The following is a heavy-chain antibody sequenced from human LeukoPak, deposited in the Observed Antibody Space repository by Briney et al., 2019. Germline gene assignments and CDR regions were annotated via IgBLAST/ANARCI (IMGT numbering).Heavy chain of an antibody. CDR3: ARGPNQDGYNDY. Sequence: SVKVSCKASGGTFSSYAISWVRPAPGQGLEWMGGIIPIFGTANYAQKFQGRVTITTDESTSTAYMELSSLRSEDTAVYYCARGPNQDGYNDYWGQGTLVTVPS. J-gene: IGHJ4*02. D-gene: IGHD5-24*01. CDR2: IIPIFGTA. V-gene: IGHV1-69*05. CDR1: GGTFSSYA.